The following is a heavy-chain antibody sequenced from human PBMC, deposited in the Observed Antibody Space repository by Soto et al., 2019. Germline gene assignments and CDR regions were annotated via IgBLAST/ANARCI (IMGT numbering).Heavy chain of an antibody. CDR2: ISSSGLTT. CDR1: GFTFSSSE. D-gene: IGHD3-10*01. CDR3: ARYGTRGDW. Sequence: PGGSLRLSCAASGFTFSSSEMHWVRKAPGKGLEWVSYISSSGLTTYYADFAEGRFTISRDNAKDSLYLHLNSLRVGDTAVYYCARYGTRGDWWGLGTQVTVSS. J-gene: IGHJ5*01. V-gene: IGHV3-48*03.